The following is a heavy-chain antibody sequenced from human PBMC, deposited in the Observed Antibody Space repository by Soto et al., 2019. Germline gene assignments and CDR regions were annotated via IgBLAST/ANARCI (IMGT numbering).Heavy chain of an antibody. CDR2: IFSNDET. CDR1: EFSLSIARMG. J-gene: IGHJ4*02. V-gene: IGHV2-26*01. D-gene: IGHD5-12*01. CDR3: ARIRDGYTIDY. Sequence: QVTLKESGPVLVKPTETLTLTCTVSEFSLSIARMGVSWIRQPPGKALEWLAHIFSNDETSYSTSLKSRLTISRDPSQRQVVLTMTTMDPLDTATYYCARIRDGYTIDYWGQGTLVTVSS.